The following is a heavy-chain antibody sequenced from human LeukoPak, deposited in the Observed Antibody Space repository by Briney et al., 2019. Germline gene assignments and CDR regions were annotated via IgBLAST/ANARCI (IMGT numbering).Heavy chain of an antibody. CDR3: AKNCSSTSCYWNDAFDI. CDR2: IYHSGST. V-gene: IGHV4-34*01. D-gene: IGHD2-2*01. Sequence: SETLSLTCAVYGGSFSGYYWSWIRQPPGKGLEWIASIYHSGSTYYNPSLKSRVTISVDTSKNQFSLKLSSVTAADTAVCYCAKNCSSTSCYWNDAFDIWGQGTMVTVSS. J-gene: IGHJ3*02. CDR1: GGSFSGYY.